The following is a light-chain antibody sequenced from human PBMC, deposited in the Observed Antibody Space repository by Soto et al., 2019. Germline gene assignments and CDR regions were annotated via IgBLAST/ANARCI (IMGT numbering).Light chain of an antibody. CDR3: QQSYRTQWT. Sequence: DIQMTQSPSSLSASVGDRVTITCRASQSISTYLNWYQQKPGKAPKLLIYAASSLQSGVASRFSGSGSGTDFTLTISSLQPEDFATYYYQQSYRTQWTFGQGTKVEIK. CDR2: AAS. V-gene: IGKV1-39*01. J-gene: IGKJ1*01. CDR1: QSISTY.